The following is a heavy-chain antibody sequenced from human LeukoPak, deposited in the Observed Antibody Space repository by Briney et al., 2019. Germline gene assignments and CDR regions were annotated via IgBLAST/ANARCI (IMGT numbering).Heavy chain of an antibody. Sequence: GGPLRLSCAASGFTFSSYAMHWVRQAPGKGLEWVAVISYDGSNKYYADSVKGRFTISRDNSKNTLYLQMNSLRAEDTAVYYCARDGSGSYYKDGRFDYWGQGTLVTVSS. CDR2: ISYDGSNK. CDR3: ARDGSGSYYKDGRFDY. D-gene: IGHD3-10*01. V-gene: IGHV3-30*04. J-gene: IGHJ4*02. CDR1: GFTFSSYA.